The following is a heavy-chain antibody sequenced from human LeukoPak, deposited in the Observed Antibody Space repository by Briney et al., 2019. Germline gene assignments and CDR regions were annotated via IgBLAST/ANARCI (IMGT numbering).Heavy chain of an antibody. V-gene: IGHV4-39*01. CDR2: IYYSEST. CDR3: ARQYIVVVQSWYFDL. D-gene: IGHD2-2*01. CDR1: GGSISSSSYY. Sequence: SETLSLTCTVPGGSISSSSYYWGWIRQPPGKGLEWTGSIYYSESTYYNPSLNSPFTISVDTTKNQFSLKLSSVTAADTAVYYCARQYIVVVQSWYFDLWGRGTLVTVSS. J-gene: IGHJ2*01.